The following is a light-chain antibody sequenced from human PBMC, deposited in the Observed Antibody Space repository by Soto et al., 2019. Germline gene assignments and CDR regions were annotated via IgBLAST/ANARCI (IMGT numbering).Light chain of an antibody. CDR2: DVS. J-gene: IGKJ4*01. Sequence: EVVMTQSPATLSVSPGERATLSCRASQSVRSNLAWYQQEPGQAPRLLIYDVSTRATGIPARFSGTGSDTEFTLTISSLQSADFAVYYCQHYNNWPLTFGGGTKVDIK. CDR3: QHYNNWPLT. CDR1: QSVRSN. V-gene: IGKV3-15*01.